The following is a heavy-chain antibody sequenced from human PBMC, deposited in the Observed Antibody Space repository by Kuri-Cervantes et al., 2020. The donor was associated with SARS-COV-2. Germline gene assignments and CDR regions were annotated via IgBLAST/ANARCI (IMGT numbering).Heavy chain of an antibody. CDR1: GYTFTGYY. CDR2: INPNSGGT. Sequence: ASAKVSCKASGYTFTGYYMHWVRQAPGQGLEWMGWINPNSGGTNYAQKLQGRVTMTPDTSTSTAYMELGTLRSDDTAVYYCSRGLEGNYWGQGTLVTVSS. V-gene: IGHV1-2*02. CDR3: SRGLEGNY. J-gene: IGHJ4*02. D-gene: IGHD1-1*01.